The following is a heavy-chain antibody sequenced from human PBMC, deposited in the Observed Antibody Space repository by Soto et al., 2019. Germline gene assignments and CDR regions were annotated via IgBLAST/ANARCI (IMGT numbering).Heavy chain of an antibody. V-gene: IGHV1-69*02. CDR2: IIPILGIA. CDR3: ARAYCSSTSCYATPQLVPYFDP. CDR1: GGTFSSYT. D-gene: IGHD2-2*01. Sequence: QVQLVQSGAEVKKPGSSVKVSCKASGGTFSSYTISWVRQAPGQGIEWMGRIIPILGIANYAQKFQGRVTITAGKSPSTAYMELSSLRSEDTAVYYCARAYCSSTSCYATPQLVPYFDPWGQGTLVTVSS. J-gene: IGHJ5*02.